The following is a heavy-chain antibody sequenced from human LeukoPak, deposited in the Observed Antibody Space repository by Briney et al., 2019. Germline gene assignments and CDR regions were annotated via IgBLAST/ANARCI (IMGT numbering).Heavy chain of an antibody. CDR3: ARATVLTSSGFDY. D-gene: IGHD4-23*01. CDR1: GFTFSAYS. CDR2: ISSSVSYI. Sequence: PGGSLRLSCAASGFTFSAYSMNWVRQAPGKGLEWVSSISSSVSYIYYADSVKGRFTISRDNARDSLYLQMNSLRAEDTAVYFCARATVLTSSGFDYWGQGTLVTVSS. J-gene: IGHJ4*02. V-gene: IGHV3-21*01.